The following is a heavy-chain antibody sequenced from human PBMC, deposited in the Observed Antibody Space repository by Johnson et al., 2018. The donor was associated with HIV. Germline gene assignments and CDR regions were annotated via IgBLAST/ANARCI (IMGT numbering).Heavy chain of an antibody. CDR1: GFSFSNAW. CDR2: IKSKTDGETT. D-gene: IGHD6-19*01. J-gene: IGHJ3*02. Sequence: VQLVESGGGLVKAGGSLRLSCAASGFSFSNAWMSWVRQAPGKGLEWVGRIKSKTDGETTDYAAPVKGRFTTSRDDSKNTLYLQMNSLRADDTAVYYCARKQGLVIASDAFDIWGQGTMVTVSS. CDR3: ARKQGLVIASDAFDI. V-gene: IGHV3-15*05.